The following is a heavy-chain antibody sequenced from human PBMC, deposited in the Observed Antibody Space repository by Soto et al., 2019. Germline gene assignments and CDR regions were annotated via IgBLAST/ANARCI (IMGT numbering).Heavy chain of an antibody. CDR3: ARDPWSSGWYDY. V-gene: IGHV3-66*01. J-gene: IGHJ4*02. CDR2: IYSGGST. CDR1: GFTVSSNY. D-gene: IGHD6-19*01. Sequence: GGSLRLSCAASGFTVSSNYMSWVRQAPGKGLEWVSVIYSGGSTYYADSVKGRFTISRDNSKNTLYLQMNSLRAEDTAVYYCARDPWSSGWYDYWGQGTLVTVSS.